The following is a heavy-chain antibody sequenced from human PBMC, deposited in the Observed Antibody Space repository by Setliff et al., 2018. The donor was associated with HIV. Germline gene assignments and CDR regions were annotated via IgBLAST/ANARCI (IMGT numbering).Heavy chain of an antibody. Sequence: SETLSLTCAVYGGSFSGYYWGWIRQPPGKGLEWIGTMYSSGTTYYNPSLKSRVTISVDTAKNQLSLRLTSVTAADTARYYCAPTYYEHVWGSSKWFDPWGQGTLVTVSS. V-gene: IGHV4-34*01. CDR1: GGSFSGYY. D-gene: IGHD3-16*01. CDR3: APTYYEHVWGSSKWFDP. J-gene: IGHJ5*02. CDR2: MYSSGTT.